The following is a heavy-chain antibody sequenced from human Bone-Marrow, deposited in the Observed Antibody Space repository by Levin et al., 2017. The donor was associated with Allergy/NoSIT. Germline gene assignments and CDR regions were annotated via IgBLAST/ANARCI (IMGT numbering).Heavy chain of an antibody. V-gene: IGHV3-23*01. CDR1: GFTFSSYA. J-gene: IGHJ4*02. D-gene: IGHD3/OR15-3a*01. Sequence: GESLKISCAASGFTFSSYAMNWVRQAPGMRLEWVSTISRSGGRTYYVDSVKGRFTISRDNPKKSLYLQMNSLSAEDTAVYYCARNGLWTFEYWGQGTLVTVSS. CDR3: ARNGLWTFEY. CDR2: ISRSGGRT.